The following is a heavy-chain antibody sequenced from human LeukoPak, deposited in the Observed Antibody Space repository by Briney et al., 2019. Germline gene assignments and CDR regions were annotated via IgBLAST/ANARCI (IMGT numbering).Heavy chain of an antibody. CDR3: ARGYYYDSSGYYSTFDY. CDR1: GFTFSSYA. CDR2: ISYDGSNK. J-gene: IGHJ4*02. Sequence: GRSLRLSCAASGFTFSSYAMQWVRQAPGQGLEWVAVISYDGSNKYYADSVKGRFTISRDNSKNTLYLQMNSLRADDTAVYYCARGYYYDSSGYYSTFDYWGQGTLVTVSS. D-gene: IGHD3-22*01. V-gene: IGHV3-30-3*01.